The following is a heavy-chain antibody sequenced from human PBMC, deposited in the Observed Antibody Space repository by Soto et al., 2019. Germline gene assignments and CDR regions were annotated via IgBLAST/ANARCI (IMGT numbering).Heavy chain of an antibody. CDR1: GGSISSYY. J-gene: IGHJ3*02. D-gene: IGHD3-10*01. V-gene: IGHV4-59*01. CDR3: ARVWGGAFDI. Sequence: SETLSLICTVSGGSISSYYWSWIRQPPGKGLEWIGYIYYSGSTNYNPSLKSRVTISVDTSKNQFSLKLSSVTAADTAVYYCARVWGGAFDIWGQGTMVTVSS. CDR2: IYYSGST.